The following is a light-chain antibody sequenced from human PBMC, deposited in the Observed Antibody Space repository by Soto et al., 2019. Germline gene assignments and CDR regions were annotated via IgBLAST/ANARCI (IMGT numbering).Light chain of an antibody. CDR1: QNITSN. CDR2: GSS. CDR3: QQYNNWPHT. Sequence: EIVMTQSPATLSVSPGERATLSCRASQNITSNLAWYQQKPGQVPRLLIYGSSTRATGISARFSGSGSVTEFTLTISSLQSEDFAFYYCQQYNNWPHTFGQGTKLEIK. J-gene: IGKJ2*01. V-gene: IGKV3-15*01.